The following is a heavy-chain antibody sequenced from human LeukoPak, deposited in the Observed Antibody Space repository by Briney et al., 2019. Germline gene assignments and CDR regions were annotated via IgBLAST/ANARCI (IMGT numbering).Heavy chain of an antibody. CDR3: AKEQRWLQFETFDP. Sequence: GGSLRLSCAASGFTFSSYGMHWVRQAPGKGLEWVAVISYDVGKKYYADSVKGRFAISRDNSKNTLYLQMNSLRAEDTAVYYCAKEQRWLQFETFDPWGQGTLVTVSS. CDR2: ISYDVGKK. CDR1: GFTFSSYG. V-gene: IGHV3-30*18. D-gene: IGHD5-24*01. J-gene: IGHJ5*02.